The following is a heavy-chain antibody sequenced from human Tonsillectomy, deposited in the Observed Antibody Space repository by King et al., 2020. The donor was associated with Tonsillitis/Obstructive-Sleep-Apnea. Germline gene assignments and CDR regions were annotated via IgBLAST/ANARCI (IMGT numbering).Heavy chain of an antibody. Sequence: VQLVESGGGVVQPGRSLRLSCAASGFTFSSYAMHWVRQAPGKGLEWLAVISYDGSNKYYADSVKGRFTISRDNSKNTLYLQMNSLKAEVTAVYYCAGPAYSNYESTGYYYMDGWGKGTTVTVSS. CDR3: AGPAYSNYESTGYYYMDG. CDR1: GFTFSSYA. CDR2: ISYDGSNK. J-gene: IGHJ6*03. V-gene: IGHV3-30*01. D-gene: IGHD4-11*01.